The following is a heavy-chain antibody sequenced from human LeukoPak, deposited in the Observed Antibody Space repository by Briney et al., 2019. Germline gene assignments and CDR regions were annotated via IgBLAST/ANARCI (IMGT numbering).Heavy chain of an antibody. D-gene: IGHD6-13*01. CDR1: GYTFTSYG. CDR3: ARDPSIAAAGRGYFDD. J-gene: IGHJ4*02. Sequence: ASVKVSCKASGYTFTSYGISWVRQAPGQGLEWRGWISGYNGNRKYGQKFQDRVAMTTDTSTNTAHMELRTLRSDDTAIYYCARDPSIAAAGRGYFDDWGQGTLVTVSS. CDR2: ISGYNGNR. V-gene: IGHV1-18*01.